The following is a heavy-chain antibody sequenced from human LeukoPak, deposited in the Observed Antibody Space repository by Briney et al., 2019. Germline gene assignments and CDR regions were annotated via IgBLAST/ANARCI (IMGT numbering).Heavy chain of an antibody. J-gene: IGHJ3*02. Sequence: GGSLRLSCAASGFTFSSYAMSWVRQAPGKGLEWVSAISGSGGSTYYADSVKGRFTISRDNSKNTLYLQMNSLRAEDTAVYYCAKDYPYDFWSGYYHFGAFDIWGQGTMVTVSS. D-gene: IGHD3-3*01. CDR3: AKDYPYDFWSGYYHFGAFDI. CDR1: GFTFSSYA. V-gene: IGHV3-23*01. CDR2: ISGSGGST.